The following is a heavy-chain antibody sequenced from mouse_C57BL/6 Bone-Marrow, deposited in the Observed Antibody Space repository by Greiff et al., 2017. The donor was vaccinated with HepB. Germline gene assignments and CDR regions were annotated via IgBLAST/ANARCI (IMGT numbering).Heavy chain of an antibody. J-gene: IGHJ3*01. V-gene: IGHV1-64*01. CDR3: ARWYYGSSLFAY. Sequence: QVQLQQSGAELVKPGASVKLSCKASGYTFTSYWMHWVKQRPGQGLEWIGMIHPNSGSTNYNEKFKSKATLTVDKSSSTAYMQLSSLTSEDSAVYYCARWYYGSSLFAYWGQGTLVTVSA. D-gene: IGHD1-1*01. CDR1: GYTFTSYW. CDR2: IHPNSGST.